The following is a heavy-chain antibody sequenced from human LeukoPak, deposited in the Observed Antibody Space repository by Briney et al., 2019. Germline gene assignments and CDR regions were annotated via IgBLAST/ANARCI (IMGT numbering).Heavy chain of an antibody. CDR1: GFTFSSYS. V-gene: IGHV3-48*04. D-gene: IGHD3-10*01. J-gene: IGHJ4*02. Sequence: GGSLRLSCAASGFTFSSYSMNWVRQAPGKGLEWVSYISSRSRTTYYADSVKGRFTVSRDNSKNTLYLQMNSLRAEDTAVYYCARASYYYGSGSPMIFDYWGQGTLVTVSS. CDR3: ARASYYYGSGSPMIFDY. CDR2: ISSRSRTT.